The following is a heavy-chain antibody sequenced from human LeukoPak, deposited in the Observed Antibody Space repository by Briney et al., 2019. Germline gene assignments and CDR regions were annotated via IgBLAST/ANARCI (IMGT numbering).Heavy chain of an antibody. Sequence: SVKVSCKASGGTFSSYAISWVRQAPGQGLEWMGGIIPIFGTANYAQKFQGRVTITADKSTSTAYMELSSLRSGDTAVYYCARHITMVRGVIGSYYYYGMDVWGKGTTVTVSS. CDR2: IIPIFGTA. CDR3: ARHITMVRGVIGSYYYYGMDV. D-gene: IGHD3-10*01. V-gene: IGHV1-69*06. CDR1: GGTFSSYA. J-gene: IGHJ6*04.